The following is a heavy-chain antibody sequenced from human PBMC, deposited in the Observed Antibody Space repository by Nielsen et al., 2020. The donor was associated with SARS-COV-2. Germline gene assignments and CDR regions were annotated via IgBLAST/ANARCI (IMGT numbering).Heavy chain of an antibody. CDR3: AKATSSGLGY. CDR2: ISGDGGST. V-gene: IGHV3-43*02. Sequence: GESLKISCAASGFTFDDYAMHWVRQAPGKGLEWVSLISGDGGSTYYADSVEGRFTISRDNSKNSLYLQMNSLRTEDTALYYCAKATSSGLGYWGQGTLVTVSS. J-gene: IGHJ4*02. D-gene: IGHD6-19*01. CDR1: GFTFDDYA.